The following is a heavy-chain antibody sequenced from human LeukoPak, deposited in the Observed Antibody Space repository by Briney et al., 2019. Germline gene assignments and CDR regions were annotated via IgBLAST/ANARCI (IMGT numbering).Heavy chain of an antibody. V-gene: IGHV1-18*01. D-gene: IGHD6-13*01. CDR1: GYTFTSYG. CDR2: ISAYNGNT. CDR3: ARDIAAAGTVWFDP. Sequence: ASVKVSCKASGYTFTSYGISWVRQAPGQGLEWMGWISAYNGNTNYAQKFQGRVTMTRDTSISTAYMELSRLRSDDTAVYYCARDIAAAGTVWFDPWGQGTLVTVSS. J-gene: IGHJ5*02.